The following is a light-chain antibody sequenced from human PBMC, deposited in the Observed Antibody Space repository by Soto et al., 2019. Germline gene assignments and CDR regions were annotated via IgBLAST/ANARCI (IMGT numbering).Light chain of an antibody. V-gene: IGKV3-15*01. CDR1: QSVSSY. Sequence: EIMMTQSPATLSVSPGERATLSCRASQSVSSYLAWFQQKPGQAPWLLIYDASNRATGIPARFSGSGSGTEFTLTISSLQSEDFAVYYCQQYSKWPRTFGGGTKVEIK. CDR3: QQYSKWPRT. CDR2: DAS. J-gene: IGKJ4*01.